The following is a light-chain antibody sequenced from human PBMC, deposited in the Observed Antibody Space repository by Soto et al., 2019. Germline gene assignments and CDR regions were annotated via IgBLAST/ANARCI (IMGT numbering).Light chain of an antibody. CDR1: SSNIGSNS. V-gene: IGLV1-44*01. CDR3: AAWDDSLNGYV. Sequence: QSVLTQPPSASGTPGQRVTIFCSGSSSNIGSNSVNWYQQLPGTAPKLLIYSNDRRPPGVPDRFSGSKSGTSASLAISGLQSEDEADYYCAAWDDSLNGYVFGTGTKVTVL. CDR2: SND. J-gene: IGLJ1*01.